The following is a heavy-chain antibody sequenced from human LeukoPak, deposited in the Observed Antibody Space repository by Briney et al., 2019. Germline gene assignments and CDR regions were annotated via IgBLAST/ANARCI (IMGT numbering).Heavy chain of an antibody. Sequence: PSETLSLTCTVSGGFISNYHWSWIRQPPGKGLEWVGFTYYSGSTNYNPSLKSRVSMSVATSTNQFSLKLSSVTAADTALYYCARRLYADAFDIWGQGTMVTVSS. CDR2: TYYSGST. J-gene: IGHJ3*02. V-gene: IGHV4-59*08. CDR3: ARRLYADAFDI. CDR1: GGFISNYH. D-gene: IGHD2/OR15-2a*01.